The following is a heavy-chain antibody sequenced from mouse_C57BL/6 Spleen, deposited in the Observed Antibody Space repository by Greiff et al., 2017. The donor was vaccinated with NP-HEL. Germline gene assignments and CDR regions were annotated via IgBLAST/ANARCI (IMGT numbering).Heavy chain of an antibody. CDR2: ILPGLGNT. V-gene: IGHV1-9*01. Sequence: QVQLQQSGAELMKPGASVKLSCKATGYTFTGYWIEWVKQRPGHGLEWIGEILPGLGNTNYNEKFKGKDTFTADTSSNTAYMQLSSLTTEDSAIYYCARKGRAYGSHFDYWGQGTTLTVSS. CDR1: GYTFTGYW. D-gene: IGHD1-1*01. CDR3: ARKGRAYGSHFDY. J-gene: IGHJ2*01.